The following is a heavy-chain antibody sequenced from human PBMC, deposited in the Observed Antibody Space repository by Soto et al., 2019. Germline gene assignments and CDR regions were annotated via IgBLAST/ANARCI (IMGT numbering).Heavy chain of an antibody. Sequence: QAHLEQSGAELKRPGASVKVSCKAAGYTCSDFDINWLRQASGQGPEWMGWMNAKRGDTFFPQRFQGKLNMTWDTSLSTAYMEVCSLTSDDTAIYYCARGNPFNYAGFDVWGQGTTVAVSS. V-gene: IGHV1-8*01. J-gene: IGHJ6*02. CDR3: ARGNPFNYAGFDV. CDR2: MNAKRGDT. CDR1: GYTCSDFD. D-gene: IGHD3-16*01.